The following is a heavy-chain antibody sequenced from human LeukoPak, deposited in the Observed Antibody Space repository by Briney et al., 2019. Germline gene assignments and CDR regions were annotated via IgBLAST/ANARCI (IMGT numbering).Heavy chain of an antibody. CDR1: GGSISSYY. D-gene: IGHD6-19*01. Sequence: RPSETLSLTCTVSGGSISSYYWSWIRQPAGKGLEWIGRIYTSGSTNYNPSLKSRVTMSVDTSKNQFSLKLSSVTAADTAVYYCARGVLGSGWVPVRFDYWGQGTLVTVSS. V-gene: IGHV4-4*07. CDR2: IYTSGST. J-gene: IGHJ4*02. CDR3: ARGVLGSGWVPVRFDY.